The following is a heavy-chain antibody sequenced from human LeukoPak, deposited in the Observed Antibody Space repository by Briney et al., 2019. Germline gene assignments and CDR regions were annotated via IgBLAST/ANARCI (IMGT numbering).Heavy chain of an antibody. Sequence: GGSLRLSCAASGFTFSGYSMNWVRQAPGKGPEWVSSISGSSTYIYSADSVKGRFTISRDNAKNSLYLQMSSLRAEDTAVYYCAKNWDNSGYYFVDYWGQGILVTVSS. V-gene: IGHV3-21*03. CDR1: GFTFSGYS. CDR3: AKNWDNSGYYFVDY. D-gene: IGHD3-22*01. CDR2: ISGSSTYI. J-gene: IGHJ4*02.